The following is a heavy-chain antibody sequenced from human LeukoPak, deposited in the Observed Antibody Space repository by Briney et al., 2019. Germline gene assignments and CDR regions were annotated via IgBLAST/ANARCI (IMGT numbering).Heavy chain of an antibody. CDR1: GGSFSGYY. V-gene: IGHV4-34*01. D-gene: IGHD3-10*01. CDR2: INHSGST. Sequence: PSETLSLTCAVYGGSFSGYYWSWIRQPPGKGLEWIGEINHSGSTNYNPSLKSRVTISVDTSKNQFSLKLSSVTAADTAVYYCARGPVLLWFGELLSHWFDPWGQGTLVTVSS. CDR3: ARGPVLLWFGELLSHWFDP. J-gene: IGHJ5*02.